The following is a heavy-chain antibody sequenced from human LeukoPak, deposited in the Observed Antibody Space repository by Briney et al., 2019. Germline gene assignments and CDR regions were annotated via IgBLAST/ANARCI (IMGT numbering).Heavy chain of an antibody. D-gene: IGHD4-17*01. V-gene: IGHV1-46*01. CDR1: GYTFTSYY. Sequence: VASVKVSCKASGYTFTSYYMHWVRQAPGQGLEWMGIINPSGGSTSYAQKFQGRVTMTRDTSTSTVYMELSSLRSEDTAVYYCARGGGWVTTVTTRYYFDYWGQGTLVTVSS. J-gene: IGHJ4*02. CDR3: ARGGGWVTTVTTRYYFDY. CDR2: INPSGGST.